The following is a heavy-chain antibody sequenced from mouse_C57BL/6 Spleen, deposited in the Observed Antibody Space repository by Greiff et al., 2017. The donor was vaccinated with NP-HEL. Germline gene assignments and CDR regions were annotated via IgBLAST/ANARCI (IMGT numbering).Heavy chain of an antibody. Sequence: EVMLVESGGGLVQPGGSLSLSCAASGFTFTDYYMSWVRQPPGQALEWLGFIRNKANGYTTEYSASVKGRFTISRDNSQSILYLQMNALRAEDSATYYCARVLRWYFGVWGTGTTVTVSS. J-gene: IGHJ1*03. CDR2: IRNKANGYTT. CDR3: ARVLRWYFGV. V-gene: IGHV7-3*01. D-gene: IGHD1-1*01. CDR1: GFTFTDYY.